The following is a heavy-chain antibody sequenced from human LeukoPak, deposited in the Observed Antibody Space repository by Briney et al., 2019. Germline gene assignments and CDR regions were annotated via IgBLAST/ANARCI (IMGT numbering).Heavy chain of an antibody. CDR3: ASGMGATTFDY. CDR1: GYRLTSYW. J-gene: IGHJ4*02. Sequence: GESLKISCKGSGYRLTSYWIGWVRQMPGKGLEWMGIISPADSDIRYSPSFQGQVTISADKSISTAYLQWSSLKASDTAMYYCASGMGATTFDYWGQGTLVTVSS. CDR2: ISPADSDI. V-gene: IGHV5-51*01. D-gene: IGHD1-26*01.